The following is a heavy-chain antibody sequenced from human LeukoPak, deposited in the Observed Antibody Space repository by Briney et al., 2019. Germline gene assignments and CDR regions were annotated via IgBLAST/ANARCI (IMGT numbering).Heavy chain of an antibody. D-gene: IGHD3-9*01. CDR1: GGSFSGYY. CDR3: ARAPTLLRYFDWLSDV. CDR2: INHSGST. Sequence: SETLSLTCAVYGGSFSGYYWSWIRQPPGKGLEWIGEINHSGSTNYNPSLKSRVTISVDTSKNQFSLKLSSVTAADTAVYYGARAPTLLRYFDWLSDVWGKGTTVTVSS. J-gene: IGHJ6*04. V-gene: IGHV4-34*01.